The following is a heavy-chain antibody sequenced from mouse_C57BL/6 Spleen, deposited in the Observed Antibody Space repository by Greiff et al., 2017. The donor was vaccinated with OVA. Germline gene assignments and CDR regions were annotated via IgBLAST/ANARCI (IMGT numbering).Heavy chain of an antibody. CDR3: ASRDYTDYFDY. V-gene: IGHV1-61*01. J-gene: IGHJ2*01. Sequence: VQLQQSGAELVRPGSSVKLSCKASGYTFTSYWMDWVKQRPGQGLEWIGNIYPSDSETHYNQKFKDKATLTVDKSSSTAYMQLSSLTSEDSAVYYCASRDYTDYFDYWGQGTTLTVSS. CDR2: IYPSDSET. D-gene: IGHD2-4*01. CDR1: GYTFTSYW.